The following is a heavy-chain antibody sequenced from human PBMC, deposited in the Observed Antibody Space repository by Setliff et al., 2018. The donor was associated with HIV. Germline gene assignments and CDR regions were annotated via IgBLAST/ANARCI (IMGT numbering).Heavy chain of an antibody. Sequence: SGPTLVNPTETLTLTCTVSGFSLSNARMGVSWIRQPPGKALEWLAHIFSNDEKSYSTSLKSRLTISKDTSKSQVVLTMTNMDPVDTATYYCARGTFFGVVIGNYYMDVWGKGTTGTVSS. V-gene: IGHV2-26*01. D-gene: IGHD3-3*01. CDR1: GFSLSNARMG. J-gene: IGHJ6*03. CDR3: ARGTFFGVVIGNYYMDV. CDR2: IFSNDEK.